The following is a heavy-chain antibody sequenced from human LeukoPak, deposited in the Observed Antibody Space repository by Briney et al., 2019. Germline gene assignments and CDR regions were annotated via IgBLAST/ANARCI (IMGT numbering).Heavy chain of an antibody. CDR2: IGSSSGYI. Sequence: PGGSLRLSCAASGXTFSTYNVNWVRQAPGKGLEWVSSIGSSSGYIYYADSVKGRFTISRDNAKNSLYLQMNSLRAEDTAVYYCARDLHSSKYWGQGTLVTVSS. V-gene: IGHV3-21*01. CDR3: ARDLHSSKY. CDR1: GXTFSTYN. D-gene: IGHD6-13*01. J-gene: IGHJ4*02.